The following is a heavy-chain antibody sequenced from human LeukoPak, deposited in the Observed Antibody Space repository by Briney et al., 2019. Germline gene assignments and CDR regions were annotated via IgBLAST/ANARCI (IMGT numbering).Heavy chain of an antibody. V-gene: IGHV3-30*01. J-gene: IGHJ4*02. D-gene: IGHD3-10*01. Sequence: PGRSLRLSCAASGFTLRGYAMHWVRQAPGKGLEWVALISYDGSNKSYAGSVKGRFTISRDNSKNTLYLQVNSLRVEDTAVDYCASRFECDSAFDYWGQGALVTVSS. CDR3: ASRFECDSAFDY. CDR1: GFTLRGYA. CDR2: ISYDGSNK.